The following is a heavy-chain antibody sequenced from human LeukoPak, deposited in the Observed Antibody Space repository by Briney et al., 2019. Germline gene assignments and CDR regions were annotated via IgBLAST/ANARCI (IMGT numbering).Heavy chain of an antibody. CDR3: ATATTPPSGGYYYYMDV. V-gene: IGHV4-59*01. CDR2: IYYSGST. D-gene: IGHD6-25*01. CDR1: GGSISSYY. J-gene: IGHJ6*03. Sequence: SETLSLTCTVSGGSISSYYWSWIRQPPGKGLEWIGYIYYSGSTNYNPSLKSRVTISVDTSKNQFSLKLSSVTAADTAVYYCATATTPPSGGYYYYMDVWGKGTTVTISS.